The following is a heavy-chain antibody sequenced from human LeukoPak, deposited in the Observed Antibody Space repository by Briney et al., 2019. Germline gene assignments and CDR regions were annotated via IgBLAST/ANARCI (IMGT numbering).Heavy chain of an antibody. J-gene: IGHJ4*02. CDR3: ARFSSSWYYFDY. D-gene: IGHD6-13*01. Sequence: GGSLRLSCAASGFTFSSYAMSWVRQAPGKGLEWVSAISGSGGSTYYADSVKGRFTISRDNSKNTLYLQMNSLRAEDTAVYYCARFSSSWYYFDYWGQGTLVTVSS. V-gene: IGHV3-23*01. CDR2: ISGSGGST. CDR1: GFTFSSYA.